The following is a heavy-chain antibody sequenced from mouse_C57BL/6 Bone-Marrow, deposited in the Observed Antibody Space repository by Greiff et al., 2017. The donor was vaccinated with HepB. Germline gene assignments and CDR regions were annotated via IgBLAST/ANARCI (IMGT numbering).Heavy chain of an antibody. CDR2: IRSKSSNYAT. V-gene: IGHV10-3*01. D-gene: IGHD2-5*01. J-gene: IGHJ4*01. CDR3: VREERDSNYHYYAMDY. CDR1: GFTFNTYA. Sequence: DVKLQESGGGLVQPKGSLKLSCAASGFTFNTYAMHWVRQAPGKGLEWVARIRSKSSNYATYYADSVKDRFTISRDDSQSMLYLQMNNLKTEDTAMYYCVREERDSNYHYYAMDYWGQGTSVTVSS.